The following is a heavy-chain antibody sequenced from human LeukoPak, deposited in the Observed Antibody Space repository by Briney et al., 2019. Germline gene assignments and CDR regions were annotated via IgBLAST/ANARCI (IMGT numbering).Heavy chain of an antibody. CDR1: GFTFSACA. J-gene: IGHJ4*02. CDR2: ISGSVGST. Sequence: GGSLRLSCAASGFTFSACAMGWVRQAPGKGLGWVSAISGSVGSTFYADSVKARFTISRDNSKNTVYLQMSGLRAEDTALYYCAKAHCSPTSCSRIDYWGQGTLVTLTS. CDR3: AKAHCSPTSCSRIDY. V-gene: IGHV3-23*01. D-gene: IGHD2-2*01.